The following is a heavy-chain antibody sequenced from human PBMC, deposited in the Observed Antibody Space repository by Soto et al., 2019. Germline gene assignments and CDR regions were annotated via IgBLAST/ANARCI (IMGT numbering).Heavy chain of an antibody. Sequence: SETLSLTCAVYGGSFSGYYWSWIRQPPGKGLEWIGEINHSGSTNYNPSLKSRVTISVDTSKNQFSLKLSSVTAADTAVYYCARAVVTAGLKTAAELGDYYYYGMDVWGQGTTVTVSS. J-gene: IGHJ6*02. CDR1: GGSFSGYY. V-gene: IGHV4-34*01. CDR2: INHSGST. CDR3: ARAVVTAGLKTAAELGDYYYYGMDV. D-gene: IGHD6-13*01.